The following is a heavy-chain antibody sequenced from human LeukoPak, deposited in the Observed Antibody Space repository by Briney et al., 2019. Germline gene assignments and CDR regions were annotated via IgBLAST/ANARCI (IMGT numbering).Heavy chain of an antibody. CDR1: AFTFSSCE. V-gene: IGHV3-7*01. J-gene: IGHJ4*02. CDR2: IKQDGSEK. CDR3: ARDQGIFDY. D-gene: IGHD3-10*01. Sequence: GGSLRLSCAASAFTFSSCEMNWVRQAPGKGLEWVANIKQDGSEKYYVDSVKGRFTISRDNAKNSLYLQMNSLRDEDSAVYYCARDQGIFDYWGQGTLVTVSS.